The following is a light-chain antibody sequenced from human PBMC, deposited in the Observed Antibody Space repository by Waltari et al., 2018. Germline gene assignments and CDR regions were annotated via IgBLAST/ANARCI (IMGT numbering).Light chain of an antibody. V-gene: IGLV2-14*03. J-gene: IGLJ2*01. CDR3: SSYTSSSAQVL. Sequence: QSALTQPASVSRSPGQSITISCTGTSSDVGGYNYVSWYQQHPGKAPKLMIYDVSNRPSRGPNRFAGSNPGNTASLTISGLQAENEADYYCSSYTSSSAQVLFGGGTKLTVL. CDR1: SSDVGGYNY. CDR2: DVS.